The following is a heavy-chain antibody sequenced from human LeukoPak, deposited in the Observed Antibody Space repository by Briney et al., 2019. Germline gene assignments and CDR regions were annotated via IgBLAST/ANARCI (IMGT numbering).Heavy chain of an antibody. D-gene: IGHD3-22*01. J-gene: IGHJ2*01. Sequence: GGSLRLSCAASGFNFDDYAMHWVRQAPGKGLERVTGISWNSGSIGYADSVKGRFTISRDNAKNSLYLQMNSLRAEDTALYYCAKDNDSSGYYYLYFDLWGRGTLVTVSS. CDR3: AKDNDSSGYYYLYFDL. CDR2: ISWNSGSI. V-gene: IGHV3-9*01. CDR1: GFNFDDYA.